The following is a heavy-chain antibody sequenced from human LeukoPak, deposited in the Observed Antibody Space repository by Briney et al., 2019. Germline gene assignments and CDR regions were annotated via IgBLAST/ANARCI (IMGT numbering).Heavy chain of an antibody. CDR1: GGSISSGGYY. Sequence: SQTLSLTCTVSGGSISSGGYYWIWIPQHPGKDLEWIGYNYYSGSTYYNPSIKSRVTISVDTSKNQFSLKLSSVTAADTAVYYCARDRTDATNYYYYGMDVWGQGTTVTVSS. V-gene: IGHV4-31*03. CDR2: NYYSGST. CDR3: ARDRTDATNYYYYGMDV. J-gene: IGHJ6*02.